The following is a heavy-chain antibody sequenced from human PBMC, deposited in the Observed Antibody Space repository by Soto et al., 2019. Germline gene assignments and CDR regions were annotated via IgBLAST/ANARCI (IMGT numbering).Heavy chain of an antibody. CDR3: AKDQAHLLRYFDWGTTRNWFDP. Sequence: QVQLVESGGGVVQPGRSLRLSCAASGFTFSSYGMHWVRQAPGKGLEWVAVISYDGSNKYYADSVKGRFTISRDNSKNTLYLQMNSLRAEDTAVYYCAKDQAHLLRYFDWGTTRNWFDPWGQGTLVTVSS. D-gene: IGHD3-9*01. V-gene: IGHV3-30*18. CDR2: ISYDGSNK. CDR1: GFTFSSYG. J-gene: IGHJ5*02.